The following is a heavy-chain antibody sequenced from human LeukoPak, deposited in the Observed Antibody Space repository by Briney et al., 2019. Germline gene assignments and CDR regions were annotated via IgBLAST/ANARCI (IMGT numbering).Heavy chain of an antibody. J-gene: IGHJ4*02. CDR3: ARDCTNGVCYGDY. V-gene: IGHV1-46*01. Sequence: GASVTVSRKASGYTFTSYYMHWVRQAPGQGLEWMGIINPSGGSTSYAQKFQGRVTMTRDTSTSTVYMELSSLRSEDTAVYYCARDCTNGVCYGDYWGQGTLVTVSS. CDR1: GYTFTSYY. D-gene: IGHD2-8*01. CDR2: INPSGGST.